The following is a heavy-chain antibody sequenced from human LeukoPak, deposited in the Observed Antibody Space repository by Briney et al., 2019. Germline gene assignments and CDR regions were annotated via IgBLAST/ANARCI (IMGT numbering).Heavy chain of an antibody. D-gene: IGHD3-22*01. CDR3: TRSYASSGYFSYYYYVMDV. V-gene: IGHV3-23*01. CDR2: ISGSGGST. J-gene: IGHJ6*02. Sequence: QPGGSLRLSCAASGFTFSSYAMSWVRQAPGKGLEWVSAISGSGGSTYYADSVKGRFTISRDNAKNSLYLQMNSLRAEDTAVYYCTRSYASSGYFSYYYYVMDVWGQGTTVTVSS. CDR1: GFTFSSYA.